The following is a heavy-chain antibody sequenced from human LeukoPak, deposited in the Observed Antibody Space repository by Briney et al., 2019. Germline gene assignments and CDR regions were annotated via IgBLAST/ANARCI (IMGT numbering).Heavy chain of an antibody. CDR3: ARDGDYYVYGMDV. D-gene: IGHD3-10*02. CDR1: GYTFTSYD. J-gene: IGHJ6*02. Sequence: ASVKVSCKASGYTFTSYDINWVRQAPGQGLEWMGIINPSGGSTSYAQKFQGRVTMTRDTSTSTVYMELSSLRSEGTAVYYCARDGDYYVYGMDVWGQGTTVTVSS. V-gene: IGHV1-46*01. CDR2: INPSGGST.